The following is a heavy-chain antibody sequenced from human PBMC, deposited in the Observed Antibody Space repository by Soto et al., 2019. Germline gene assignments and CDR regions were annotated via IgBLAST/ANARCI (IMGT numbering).Heavy chain of an antibody. CDR3: AKDSPVRIYPIRITMVRGDYDAFDI. CDR1: GFTFSSYG. V-gene: IGHV3-30*18. Sequence: GGSLRLSCAASGFTFSSYGMHWVRQAPGKGLEWVAVISYDGSNKYYADSVKGRFTISRDNSKNTLYLQMNSLRAEDTAVYYCAKDSPVRIYPIRITMVRGDYDAFDIWGQGTMVTVSS. D-gene: IGHD3-10*01. CDR2: ISYDGSNK. J-gene: IGHJ3*02.